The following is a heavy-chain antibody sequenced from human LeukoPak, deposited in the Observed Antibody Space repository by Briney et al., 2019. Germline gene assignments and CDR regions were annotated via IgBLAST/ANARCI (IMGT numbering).Heavy chain of an antibody. J-gene: IGHJ3*02. CDR1: GFTFDDYA. CDR3: AKVQDNSGGYRPYAFDI. Sequence: GGSLRLSCAASGFTFDDYAMHWVRQAPGKGLEWVSGISWNSGDIVYADSVKGRFTISRDNAKNSLYLQMNSLRAEDTALYYCAKVQDNSGGYRPYAFDIWGQGTMVTVSS. CDR2: ISWNSGDI. D-gene: IGHD1-26*01. V-gene: IGHV3-9*01.